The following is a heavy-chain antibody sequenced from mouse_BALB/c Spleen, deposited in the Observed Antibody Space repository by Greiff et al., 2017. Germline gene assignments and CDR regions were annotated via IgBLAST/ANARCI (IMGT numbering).Heavy chain of an antibody. CDR1: GYAFSSYW. D-gene: IGHD1-1*01. CDR2: IYPGDGDT. Sequence: VKLQESGAELVRPGSSVKISCKASGYAFSSYWMNWVKQRPGQGLEWIGQIYPGDGDTNYNGKFKGKATLTADKSSSTAYMQLSSLTSEDSAVYFCATHYYGSSWFAYWGQGTLVTVSA. CDR3: ATHYYGSSWFAY. J-gene: IGHJ3*01. V-gene: IGHV1-80*01.